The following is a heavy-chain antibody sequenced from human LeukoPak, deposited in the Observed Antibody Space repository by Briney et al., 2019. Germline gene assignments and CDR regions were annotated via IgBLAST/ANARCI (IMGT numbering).Heavy chain of an antibody. CDR1: GFTFSSYS. V-gene: IGHV3-21*01. CDR2: ITSGSSYI. CDR3: AREDCGGDCCLFDH. J-gene: IGHJ4*02. Sequence: GSLKLSFSASGFTFSSYSMNWVRPAPGKGLEWVSSITSGSSYIYYADSVKGRFTISRDNAKSSLFLQMNSLRAEDTAVYYCAREDCGGDCCLFDHWGQGTLVTVSS. D-gene: IGHD2-21*02.